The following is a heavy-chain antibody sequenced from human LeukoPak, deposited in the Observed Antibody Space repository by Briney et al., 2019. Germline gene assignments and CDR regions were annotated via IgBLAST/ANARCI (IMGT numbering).Heavy chain of an antibody. CDR1: GGSISSYY. CDR3: ARLDSSGWFPHNYYYYGMDV. J-gene: IGHJ6*02. CDR2: IYYSGST. D-gene: IGHD6-19*01. Sequence: SETLSLTCTVSGGSISSYYWSWIRQPPGKGLEWIGYIYYSGSTNYNPSLKSRVTISVDTSKNQFSLKLSSVTAADTAVYYCARLDSSGWFPHNYYYYGMDVWGQGTTVTVSS. V-gene: IGHV4-59*08.